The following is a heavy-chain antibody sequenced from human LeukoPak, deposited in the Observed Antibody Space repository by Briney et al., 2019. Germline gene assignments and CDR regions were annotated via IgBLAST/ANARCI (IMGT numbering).Heavy chain of an antibody. CDR1: GGSISSYY. D-gene: IGHD2-8*01. CDR2: ICTSGST. CDR3: ARDVPCCTNGLCYVRDYYYYIDV. V-gene: IGHV4-4*07. Sequence: PSETLSLTCTVSGGSISSYYWSWIRQPAGKGLEWIGRICTSGSTNYNPSLKSRVTKSVETSKKQFSLELISVTAADTAVYYCARDVPCCTNGLCYVRDYYYYIDVWGKGTTVTVSS. J-gene: IGHJ6*03.